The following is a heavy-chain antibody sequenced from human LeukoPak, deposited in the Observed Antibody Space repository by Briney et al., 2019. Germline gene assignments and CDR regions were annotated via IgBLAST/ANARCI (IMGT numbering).Heavy chain of an antibody. CDR2: IYTSGST. V-gene: IGHV4-4*07. J-gene: IGHJ6*03. CDR3: AREYCSSTSCYTYYYYYMDV. D-gene: IGHD2-2*02. Sequence: SETLSLTCTVSGGSISSYYWSWIRQPAGKGLEWIGRIYTSGSTNYNPSLKSRVTMSVDTSKNQFSLKLSPVTAADTAVYYCAREYCSSTSCYTYYYYYMDVWGKGTTVTVSS. CDR1: GGSISSYY.